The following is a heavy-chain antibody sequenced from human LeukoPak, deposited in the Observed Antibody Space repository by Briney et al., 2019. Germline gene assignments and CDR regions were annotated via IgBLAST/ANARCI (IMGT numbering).Heavy chain of an antibody. CDR2: IYYSGST. CDR1: GGSISSYY. CDR3: ASSVLAAAGTIDY. V-gene: IGHV4-59*08. Sequence: SETLSLTCTVSGGSISSYYWSWIRQPPGKGLGWIGYIYYSGSTNYNPSLKSRVTISADTSKNQFSLKLSSVTAADTAVYYCASSVLAAAGTIDYWGQGTLVTVSS. D-gene: IGHD6-13*01. J-gene: IGHJ4*02.